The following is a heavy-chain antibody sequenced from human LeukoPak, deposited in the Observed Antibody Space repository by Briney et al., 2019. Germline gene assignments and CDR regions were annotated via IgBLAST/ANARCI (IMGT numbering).Heavy chain of an antibody. Sequence: SETLSLTCAVYGGSFSGYYWSWIRQPPGKGLEWIGEINHSGSTNYNPSLKSRVTISVDTSKNQFSLKLSSVTAADTAVYYCARGDNWNYVLVDPWGQGTLVTVSS. V-gene: IGHV4-34*01. CDR2: INHSGST. CDR1: GGSFSGYY. J-gene: IGHJ5*02. D-gene: IGHD1-7*01. CDR3: ARGDNWNYVLVDP.